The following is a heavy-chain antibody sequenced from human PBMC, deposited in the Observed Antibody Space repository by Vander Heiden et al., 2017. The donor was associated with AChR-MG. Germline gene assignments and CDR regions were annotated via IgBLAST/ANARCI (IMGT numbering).Heavy chain of an antibody. J-gene: IGHJ4*02. Sequence: EVQLVESGGGLVKPGGSLRLSCAASGFTFSSYSMNWVRQAPGKGLEWVSSISSSSSYIYYADSVKGRFTISRDNAKNSLYLQMNRLRAEDTAVYYCASWANYDFSDLGWGQGTLVTVSS. CDR1: GFTFSSYS. CDR2: ISSSSSYI. V-gene: IGHV3-21*01. D-gene: IGHD3-3*01. CDR3: ASWANYDFSDLG.